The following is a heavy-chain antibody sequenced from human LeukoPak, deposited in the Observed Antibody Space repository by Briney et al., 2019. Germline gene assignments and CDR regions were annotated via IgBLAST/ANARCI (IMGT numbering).Heavy chain of an antibody. CDR3: ARGLHSSGYYFYV. CDR2: INHSGST. J-gene: IGHJ4*02. D-gene: IGHD3-22*01. V-gene: IGHV4-34*01. CDR1: GGSFSGYY. Sequence: KSSETLSLTCAVYGGSFSGYYWSWIRQPPGKGLEWIGEINHSGSTNYNPSLKSRVTISVDTSKNQFSLKLSSVTAADTAVYYCARGLHSSGYYFYVWGQGTLVTVSS.